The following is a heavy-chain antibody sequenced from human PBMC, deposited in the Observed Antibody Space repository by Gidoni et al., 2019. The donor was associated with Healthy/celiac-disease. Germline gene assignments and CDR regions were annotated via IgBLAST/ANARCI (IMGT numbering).Heavy chain of an antibody. J-gene: IGHJ4*02. CDR1: GLTFSSYS. V-gene: IGHV3-21*01. D-gene: IGHD1-26*01. CDR2: ISSSSSYI. Sequence: EVQLVESGGGLVKPGGSLRFSCAASGLTFSSYSMNWVRQAPGKGLEWVSSISSSSSYIYYADSVKGRFTISRDNAKNSLYLQMNSLRAEDTAVYYCARGGGSYLDFDYWGQGTLVTVSS. CDR3: ARGGGSYLDFDY.